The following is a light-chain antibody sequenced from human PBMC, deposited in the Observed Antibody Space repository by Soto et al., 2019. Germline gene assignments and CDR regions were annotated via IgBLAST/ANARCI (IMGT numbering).Light chain of an antibody. CDR2: GAS. CDR1: QSVSSSY. CDR3: QQYGSSPRT. Sequence: EIVLTQSPATLSLSPWERATLSCRASQSVSSSYLAWYQQKPGQAPRLLIYGASSRATGIPDRFSGSGSGTDFTLTISRLEPEDFAVYYCQQYGSSPRTFGQGTK. J-gene: IGKJ1*01. V-gene: IGKV3-20*01.